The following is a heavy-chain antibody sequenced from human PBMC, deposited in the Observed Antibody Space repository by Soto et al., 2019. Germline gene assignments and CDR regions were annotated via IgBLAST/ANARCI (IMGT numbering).Heavy chain of an antibody. V-gene: IGHV3-21*01. D-gene: IGHD3-3*01. CDR3: AREGYDFWSGYFDY. J-gene: IGHJ4*02. CDR2: ISSSSSYI. CDR1: GFTFSSYS. Sequence: NRGGSLRLSCAASGFTFSSYSMNWVRQAPGKGLEWVSSISSSSSYIYYADSAKGRFTISRDNAKNSLYLQMNSLRAEDTAVYYCAREGYDFWSGYFDYWGQGTLVTVSS.